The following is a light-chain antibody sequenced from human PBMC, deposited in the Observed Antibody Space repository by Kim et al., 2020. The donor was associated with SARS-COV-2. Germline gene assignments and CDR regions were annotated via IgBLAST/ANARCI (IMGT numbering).Light chain of an antibody. J-gene: IGKJ1*01. CDR2: AAS. CDR1: QDISNY. Sequence: RVTITCRASQDISNYLAWCQLKPGKAPKLLIYAASALQPGVPSRFSGSGSGTDFTLTVTSLQPEDVATYYCQKCDSAPWTCGQGTKVDIK. V-gene: IGKV1-27*01. CDR3: QKCDSAPWT.